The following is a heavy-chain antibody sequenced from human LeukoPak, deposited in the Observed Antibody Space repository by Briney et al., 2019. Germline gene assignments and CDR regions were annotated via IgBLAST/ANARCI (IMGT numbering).Heavy chain of an antibody. J-gene: IGHJ4*02. D-gene: IGHD1-26*01. CDR2: ISGGGGST. CDR1: GFTFSSYS. V-gene: IGHV3-23*01. Sequence: GGPLRLSCAASGFTFSSYSMNWVRQAPGKGLEWVSTISGGGGSTYYADSVKGRFTISRDNSKNTLYLQVNSLRAEDTAVYYCAKGGKWDVTPFDYWGQGTLVTVSS. CDR3: AKGGKWDVTPFDY.